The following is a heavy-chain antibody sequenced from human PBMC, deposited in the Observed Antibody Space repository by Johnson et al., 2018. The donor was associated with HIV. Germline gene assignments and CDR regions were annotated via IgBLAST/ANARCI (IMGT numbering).Heavy chain of an antibody. D-gene: IGHD3-3*01. V-gene: IGHV3-73*01. Sequence: EQLVESGGGLVKPGGSLRLSCAASGFTFSNAWMSWVRQAPGKGLEWVGRIKSKVNTYATAYAASVKGRFIISRDDSKNTAYLQMNSLKTEDTAVYYCPRPVWGYNFWSGHVGFPSASFLW. J-gene: IGHJ2*01. CDR2: IKSKVNTYAT. CDR3: PRPVWGYNFWSGHVGFPSASFL. CDR1: GFTFSNAW.